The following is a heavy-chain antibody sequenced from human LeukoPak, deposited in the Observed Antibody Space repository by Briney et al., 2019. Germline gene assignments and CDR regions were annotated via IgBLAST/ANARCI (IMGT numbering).Heavy chain of an antibody. J-gene: IGHJ4*02. D-gene: IGHD2-2*01. CDR2: IYYSGST. CDR3: AREATSVIVDY. V-gene: IGHV4-38-2*02. Sequence: PSETLSLTCTVSGYSISSGYYWGWIRQPPGKGLEWIGSIYYSGSTYYNPSLKSRVTISVDTSKNQFSLKLSSVTAADTAVYYCAREATSVIVDYWGQGTLVTVSS. CDR1: GYSISSGYY.